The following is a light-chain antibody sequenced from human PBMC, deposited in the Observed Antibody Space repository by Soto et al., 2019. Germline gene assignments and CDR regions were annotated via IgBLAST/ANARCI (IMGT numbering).Light chain of an antibody. Sequence: QSALTQPASVSGSPGLSITVSCTGTSSDVGGYNYVSWYQQHPAKATRLMIYVVTNRPSGVSDRFSGSKSGNTASLTISGLQAEDGADYYRSSNRRGSTYGCGTGTKLNVL. CDR1: SSDVGGYNY. CDR3: SSNRRGSTYG. CDR2: VVT. J-gene: IGLJ1*01. V-gene: IGLV2-14*03.